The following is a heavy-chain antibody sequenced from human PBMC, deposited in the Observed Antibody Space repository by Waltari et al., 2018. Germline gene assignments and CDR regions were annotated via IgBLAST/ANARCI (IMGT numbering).Heavy chain of an antibody. CDR1: GGTFSSYA. Sequence: QVQLVQSGAEVKKPGSSVKVSCKASGGTFSSYAISWVRQAPGQGLEWMGGCIPILGIANYAQKFQGRVTITADESTSTAYMELSSLRSEDTAVYYCARGHSGYGEPDYWGQGTLVTVSS. CDR3: ARGHSGYGEPDY. J-gene: IGHJ4*02. CDR2: CIPILGIA. V-gene: IGHV1-69*04. D-gene: IGHD5-12*01.